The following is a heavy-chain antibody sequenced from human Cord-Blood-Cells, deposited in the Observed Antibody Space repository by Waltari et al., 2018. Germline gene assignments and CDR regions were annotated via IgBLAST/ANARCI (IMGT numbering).Heavy chain of an antibody. CDR2: INHSGST. D-gene: IGHD3-16*02. J-gene: IGHJ4*02. V-gene: IGHV4-34*01. Sequence: QVQLQQWGAGLLKPSETLSLTCAVYGGSFSGYYWSWIRQPPGKGLEWIGEINHSGSTNYNQSLKSRVTISVDTSKNQFSLKLSSVTAADTAVYYCARGSPMITFGGVIADLYYFDYWGQGTLVTVSS. CDR1: GGSFSGYY. CDR3: ARGSPMITFGGVIADLYYFDY.